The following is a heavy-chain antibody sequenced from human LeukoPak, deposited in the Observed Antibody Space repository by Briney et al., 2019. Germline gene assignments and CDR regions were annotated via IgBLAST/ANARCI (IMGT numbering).Heavy chain of an antibody. J-gene: IGHJ4*02. D-gene: IGHD1-26*01. CDR1: VYTFTRYG. Sequence: ASVTVSSTASVYTFTRYGISWVRQAPGQGLEWMGWISAYNGNTNYTQKIQGRVTMTTDTSTSTAYRELRSLRSDDTAVYYCARVGSYPPGRFDCWGQGTLVTVSS. V-gene: IGHV1-18*01. CDR3: ARVGSYPPGRFDC. CDR2: ISAYNGNT.